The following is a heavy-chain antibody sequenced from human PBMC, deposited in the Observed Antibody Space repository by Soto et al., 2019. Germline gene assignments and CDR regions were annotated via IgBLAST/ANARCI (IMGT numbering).Heavy chain of an antibody. CDR1: GFTFSSYG. V-gene: IGHV3-30*18. CDR2: ISYDGSNK. Sequence: QVQLVESGGGVVQPGRSLRLSCAASGFTFSSYGMHWVRQAPGKGLEWVAVISYDGSNKYYADSVKGRFTISRDNSKNTLYLQMNSLRAEDTAVYYCEKDRDNYYGTANYWGQGTLVTVSS. J-gene: IGHJ4*02. D-gene: IGHD3-10*01. CDR3: EKDRDNYYGTANY.